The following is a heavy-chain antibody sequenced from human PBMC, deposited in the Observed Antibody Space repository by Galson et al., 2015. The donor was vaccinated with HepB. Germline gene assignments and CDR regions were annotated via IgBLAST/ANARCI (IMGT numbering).Heavy chain of an antibody. J-gene: IGHJ4*02. CDR3: ARVRGVGNYYDSSGPLGY. CDR2: ISSSSSTI. D-gene: IGHD3-22*01. Sequence: SLRLSCAASGFTFSSYSMNWVRQAPGKGLEWVSYISSSSSTIYYADSVRGRFTISRDNAKNSLYLQMNSLRAEGTAVYYCARVRGVGNYYDSSGPLGYWGQGTLVTVSS. V-gene: IGHV3-48*01. CDR1: GFTFSSYS.